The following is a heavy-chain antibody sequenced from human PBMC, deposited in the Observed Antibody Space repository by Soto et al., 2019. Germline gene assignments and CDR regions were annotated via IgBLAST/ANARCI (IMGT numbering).Heavy chain of an antibody. Sequence: GGSLRLSCAASGFTFSSYAMHWVRQAPGKGLEWVAVISYDGSNKYYADSVKGRFTISRDNSKNTLYLQMNSLRAEDTAVYYCARDYYDSSGSHDYWGQGTLVTVSS. D-gene: IGHD3-22*01. J-gene: IGHJ4*02. V-gene: IGHV3-30-3*01. CDR3: ARDYYDSSGSHDY. CDR1: GFTFSSYA. CDR2: ISYDGSNK.